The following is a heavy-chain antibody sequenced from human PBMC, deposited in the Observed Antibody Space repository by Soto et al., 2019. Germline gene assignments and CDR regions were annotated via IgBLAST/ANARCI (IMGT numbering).Heavy chain of an antibody. J-gene: IGHJ6*02. D-gene: IGHD3-3*01. V-gene: IGHV3-11*01. CDR3: ARDSVRFLEWLLGPDGRYYYYGMDV. CDR2: ISSSGSTI. CDR1: GFTFSDYY. Sequence: GGSLILSCAASGFTFSDYYMSWIRQAPGKGLEWVSYISSSGSTIYYADSVKGRFTISRDNAKNSLYLQMNSLRAEDTAVYYCARDSVRFLEWLLGPDGRYYYYGMDVWGQGTTVTVSS.